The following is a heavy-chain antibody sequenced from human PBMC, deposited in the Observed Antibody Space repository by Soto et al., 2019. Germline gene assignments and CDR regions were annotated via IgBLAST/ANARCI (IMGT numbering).Heavy chain of an antibody. D-gene: IGHD6-6*01. J-gene: IGHJ6*02. CDR1: VFTVISNY. V-gene: IGHV3-53*01. Sequence: PGRSLRLSCASSVFTVISNYMRWVRQAPGKGLEWVSVSYRWGSTYYAASVKGRFTISRDNPKNTLYLQMNSLRADDTAVYYCARASSGLPPTQEDYYYGMDVWGQGTTVTVSS. CDR2: SYRWGST. CDR3: ARASSGLPPTQEDYYYGMDV.